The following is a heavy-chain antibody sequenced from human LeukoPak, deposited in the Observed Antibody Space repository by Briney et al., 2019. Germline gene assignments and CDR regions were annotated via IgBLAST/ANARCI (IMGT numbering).Heavy chain of an antibody. CDR3: AKEWTTITNFDY. CDR2: ISSGGTNK. CDR1: GFSFKTYG. V-gene: IGHV3-30*18. Sequence: QSGGSLRLSCAASGFSFKTYGMHWVRQAPGKGLERVAVISSGGTNKYYGDSVKGRFTVSRDDSKNTLSLQMNSLRAEDTAVYYCAKEWTTITNFDYWGQGTLVTVSS. J-gene: IGHJ4*02. D-gene: IGHD1-1*01.